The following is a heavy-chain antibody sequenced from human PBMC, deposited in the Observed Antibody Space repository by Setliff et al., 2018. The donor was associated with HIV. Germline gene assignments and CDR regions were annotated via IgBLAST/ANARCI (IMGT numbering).Heavy chain of an antibody. D-gene: IGHD1-26*01. CDR2: IYISGST. CDR1: GGSISSGSYY. Sequence: PSETLSLTCTVSGGSISSGSYYWSWIRQPAGKGLEWIGHIYISGSTNYNPSLKSRVTISVDTSKNQFSLKLSSVTAADTAVYYCARVLAQTSCYYYGMDVWGQGTTVTVSS. J-gene: IGHJ6*02. CDR3: ARVLAQTSCYYYGMDV. V-gene: IGHV4-61*09.